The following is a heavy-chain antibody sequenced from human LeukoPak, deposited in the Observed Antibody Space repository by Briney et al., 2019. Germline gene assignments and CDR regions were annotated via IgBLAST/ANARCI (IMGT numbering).Heavy chain of an antibody. Sequence: KPSETLSLTCAVYGGSFSGYYWSWIRQPPGKGLEWIGEINHSGSTNYNPSLKSRVTISVDTSKNQFSLKLSSVTAADTAVYYCARGFRGYGGNPAFGYWGQGTLVTVSS. CDR1: GGSFSGYY. V-gene: IGHV4-34*01. CDR2: INHSGST. D-gene: IGHD4-23*01. CDR3: ARGFRGYGGNPAFGY. J-gene: IGHJ4*02.